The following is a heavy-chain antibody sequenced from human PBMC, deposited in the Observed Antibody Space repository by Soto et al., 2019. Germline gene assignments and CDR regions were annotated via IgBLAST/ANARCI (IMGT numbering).Heavy chain of an antibody. D-gene: IGHD1-26*01. CDR3: AKREDTAFDS. J-gene: IGHJ4*02. V-gene: IGHV3-30*18. Sequence: QVQMVESGGGVVQPGKSLRLSCAASGFIFSGYNMHWVRQAPGKGLEWVAVISYDGFNKYYADSVKGRFTISRDNSSNTVYLQMNSLKPEDTAMYYCAKREDTAFDSWGLGTMVTVSS. CDR2: ISYDGFNK. CDR1: GFIFSGYN.